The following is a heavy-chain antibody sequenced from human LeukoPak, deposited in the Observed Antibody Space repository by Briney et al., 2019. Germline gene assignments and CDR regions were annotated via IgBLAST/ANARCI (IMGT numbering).Heavy chain of an antibody. V-gene: IGHV3-15*01. CDR1: GFTFSNAW. J-gene: IGHJ4*02. CDR2: TKIKTDDGTP. D-gene: IGHD1-1*01. Sequence: AGGSLRLSCAASGFTFSNAWMNWMGWVRQSPGKGLEWVGLTKIKTDDGTPDYAALVKGRFTIPRDDSKNTVYLEMNSLETEDTAVYYCISGGGTADYWGQGTLVSVSS. CDR3: ISGGGTADY.